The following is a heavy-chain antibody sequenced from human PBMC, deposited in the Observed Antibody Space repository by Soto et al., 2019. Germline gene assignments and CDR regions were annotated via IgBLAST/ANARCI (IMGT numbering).Heavy chain of an antibody. V-gene: IGHV1-69*06. D-gene: IGHD1-26*01. J-gene: IGHJ4*02. CDR1: GGTFSSYA. CDR2: IIPIFGTA. CDR3: ASRGGFSGSYYGGEGY. Sequence: QVQLVQSGAEVKKPGSSVKVSCKASGGTFSSYAISWVRQAPGQGLEWMGGIIPIFGTANYAQKFQGRVTITADKTTSTAYMELSSLRSEETAVYYWASRGGFSGSYYGGEGYWGQGTLVTVSS.